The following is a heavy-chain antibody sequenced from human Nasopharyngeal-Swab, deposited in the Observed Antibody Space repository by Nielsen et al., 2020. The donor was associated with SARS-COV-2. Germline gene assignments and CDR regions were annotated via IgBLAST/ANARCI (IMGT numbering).Heavy chain of an antibody. D-gene: IGHD6-13*01. CDR2: ISGSDGST. CDR3: AKAPGAAAGTVFDS. J-gene: IGHJ4*02. V-gene: IGHV3-23*01. CDR1: GFTFNYYA. Sequence: GESLKISCAASGFTFNYYAMTWVRQTPGKGLEWVSAISGSDGSTHYADSVKGRFTISRGNSKDTVYLQMNNLRAGDTAIYYCAKAPGAAAGTVFDSWGQGTLVTVSS.